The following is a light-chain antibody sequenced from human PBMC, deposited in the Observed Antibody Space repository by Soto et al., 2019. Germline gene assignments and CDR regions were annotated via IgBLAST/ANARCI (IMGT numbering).Light chain of an antibody. CDR2: AAS. CDR1: QSISSY. CDR3: QQSYSTPLT. Sequence: DIQMTQSPSSLSASVGDSVTITCRASQSISSYLNWYHQKPGRAPKLLIYAASSLQSGVPSRFSGSASGTDYTLTISSLQPEDFATYYCQQSYSTPLTFGGGTKVEIK. V-gene: IGKV1-39*01. J-gene: IGKJ4*01.